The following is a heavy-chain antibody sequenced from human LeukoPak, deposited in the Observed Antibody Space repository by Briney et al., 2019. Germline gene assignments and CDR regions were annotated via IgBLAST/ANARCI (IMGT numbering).Heavy chain of an antibody. V-gene: IGHV4-59*01. D-gene: IGHD6-19*01. J-gene: IGHJ4*02. CDR2: IYYSGST. Sequence: SETLSLTCTVSGGSISSYYWSWIRQPPGKGLEWIGYIYYSGSTNYNPSLKSRVTISVDTSKNQFSLKLSSVTAADTAVYYCARLPNYSSGWTYYFDYWGQGTLVTVSS. CDR1: GGSISSYY. CDR3: ARLPNYSSGWTYYFDY.